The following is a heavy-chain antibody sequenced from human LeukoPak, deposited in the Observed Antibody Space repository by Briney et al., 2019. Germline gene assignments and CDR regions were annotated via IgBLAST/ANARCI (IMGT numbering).Heavy chain of an antibody. J-gene: IGHJ6*03. CDR2: IYYSGST. Sequence: SETLSLTCAVSGGSISSGGYSWSWIRQPPGKGLEWIGYIYYSGSTYYNPSLKSRVTISVDTSKNQFSLKLSSVTAADTAVYYCAGVRDYYYYMDVWGKGTTVTVSS. CDR3: AGVRDYYYYMDV. D-gene: IGHD3-10*01. V-gene: IGHV4-30-4*07. CDR1: GGSISSGGYS.